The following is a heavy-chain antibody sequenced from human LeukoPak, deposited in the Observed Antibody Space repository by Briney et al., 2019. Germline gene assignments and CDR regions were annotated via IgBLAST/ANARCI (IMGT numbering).Heavy chain of an antibody. Sequence: ARSLRLSCAAAGFTLSSYWMSWVRQAPGKGLEWVANIKQDGSEKYYMDSVKGRFTISRDNAKNSLYLQMNSLRAEDTAVYYCARVRSWGVAAFDIWGQGTMVTVSS. V-gene: IGHV3-7*03. CDR2: IKQDGSEK. CDR3: ARVRSWGVAAFDI. D-gene: IGHD3-16*01. CDR1: GFTLSSYW. J-gene: IGHJ3*02.